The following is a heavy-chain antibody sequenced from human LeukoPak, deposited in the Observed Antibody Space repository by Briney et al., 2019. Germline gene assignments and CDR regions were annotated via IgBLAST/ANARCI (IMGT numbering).Heavy chain of an antibody. Sequence: SETLSLTCAVSGGSISSGGYSWSWIRQPRGKGLEWIGYIYHSGSTYYNPSLKSRVTISVDRSKNQFSLKLSSVTAADTAVYYCARGPGIAAAGIPYYFDYWGQGTLVTVSS. CDR1: GGSISSGGYS. D-gene: IGHD6-13*01. J-gene: IGHJ4*02. CDR2: IYHSGST. CDR3: ARGPGIAAAGIPYYFDY. V-gene: IGHV4-30-2*01.